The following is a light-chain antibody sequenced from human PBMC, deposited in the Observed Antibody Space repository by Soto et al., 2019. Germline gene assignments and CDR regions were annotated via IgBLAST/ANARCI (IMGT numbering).Light chain of an antibody. Sequence: DIQMTQSPSSLSASVGDRVTITCRASQSISSYLNWYQQKPGKAPKLLIYAASSLQSGVPSRFSGSGSGTDFTLTINNLQAEDFATYYCLQEYNYPRTFGQGTKVDIK. CDR2: AAS. CDR3: LQEYNYPRT. V-gene: IGKV1-39*01. J-gene: IGKJ1*01. CDR1: QSISSY.